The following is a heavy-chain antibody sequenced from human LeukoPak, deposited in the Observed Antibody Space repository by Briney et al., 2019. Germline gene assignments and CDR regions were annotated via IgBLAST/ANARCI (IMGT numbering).Heavy chain of an antibody. CDR2: IFTGGGT. J-gene: IGHJ4*02. CDR3: ARGSQTNELLR. Sequence: PGGSLRLSCAASGFSVRTTYMSWVRQAPGKGLEWVSVIFTGGGTDHADSVKGRFTISRDSAKNSLYLQMNSLRAEDTAVYYCARGSQTNELLRWGQGTLVTVSS. V-gene: IGHV3-53*01. CDR1: GFSVRTTY. D-gene: IGHD1-26*01.